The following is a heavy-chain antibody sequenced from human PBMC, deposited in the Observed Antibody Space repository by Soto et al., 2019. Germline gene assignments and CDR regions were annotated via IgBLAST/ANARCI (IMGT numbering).Heavy chain of an antibody. CDR2: ISVYNGNT. CDR3: AAGYCSGGSCYQSYKRYNWFDP. Sequence: ASVKVSCKASGYTFTSYGISWVRQAPGQGLEWMGWISVYNGNTNYAQKLQGRVTITRDTSTSTAYMELSSLRSEDTAVYYCAAGYCSGGSCYQSYKRYNWFDPRGQGTLVTVSS. J-gene: IGHJ5*02. D-gene: IGHD2-15*01. V-gene: IGHV1-18*01. CDR1: GYTFTSYG.